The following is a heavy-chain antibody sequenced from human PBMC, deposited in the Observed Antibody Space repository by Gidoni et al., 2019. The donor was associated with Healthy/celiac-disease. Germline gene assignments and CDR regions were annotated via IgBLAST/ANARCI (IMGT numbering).Heavy chain of an antibody. CDR2: ISSSSRYI. Sequence: EVQLVASGGGLVKPGGSLRLSGPASGFTFSSYRMNWVRQDPGKGLEWVSSISSSSRYIYYEDSVKGRFTISRDNAKNSLYLQMNSLRAEDTAVYYCARDLVVPATGAFDIWGQGTMVTVSS. V-gene: IGHV3-21*01. D-gene: IGHD2-2*01. CDR3: ARDLVVPATGAFDI. J-gene: IGHJ3*02. CDR1: GFTFSSYR.